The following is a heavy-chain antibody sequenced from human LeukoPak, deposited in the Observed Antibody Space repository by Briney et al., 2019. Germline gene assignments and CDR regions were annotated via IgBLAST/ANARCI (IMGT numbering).Heavy chain of an antibody. D-gene: IGHD5-12*01. CDR2: FSYSGSI. CDR1: GGSIRSYY. J-gene: IGHJ4*02. CDR3: ARHLDSGYDYWNY. Sequence: SETLSLTCTVSGGSIRSYYWSWIRQPPGKGLEWIGFFSYSGSINYNPSLRSRVTISVDTSKNQFSLKLNSVTAADTAVYYCARHLDSGYDYWNYWGQGILVTVSS. V-gene: IGHV4-59*08.